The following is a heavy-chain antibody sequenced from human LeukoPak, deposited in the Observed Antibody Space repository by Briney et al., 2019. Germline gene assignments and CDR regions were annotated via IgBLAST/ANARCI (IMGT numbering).Heavy chain of an antibody. V-gene: IGHV4-39*01. CDR3: ARRPHIAAAGLFDY. CDR2: IYYSGST. Sequence: SETLSLTCTVSGGSISSSSYYWGWIRQPPGKGLEWIGSIYYSGSTYYNPSLKSRVTISVDTSKNQFSLKLSSVTAADTAVYYCARRPHIAAAGLFDYWGQGTLVTVSS. J-gene: IGHJ4*02. CDR1: GGSISSSSYY. D-gene: IGHD6-13*01.